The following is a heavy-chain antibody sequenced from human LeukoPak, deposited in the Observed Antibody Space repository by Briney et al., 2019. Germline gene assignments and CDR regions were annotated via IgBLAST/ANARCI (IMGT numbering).Heavy chain of an antibody. CDR3: ARGIVGATTFDY. CDR1: GGSFSGYY. D-gene: IGHD1-26*01. V-gene: IGHV4-34*01. J-gene: IGHJ4*02. CDR2: TNHSGST. Sequence: PSETLSLTCAVYGGSFSGYYWSWIRQPPGKGLEWIGETNHSGSTNYNPSLKSRVTISVDTSKNQFSLKLSSVTAADTAVYYCARGIVGATTFDYWGQGTLVTVSS.